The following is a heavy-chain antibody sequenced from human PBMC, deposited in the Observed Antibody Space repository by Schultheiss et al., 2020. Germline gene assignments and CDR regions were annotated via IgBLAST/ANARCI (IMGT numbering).Heavy chain of an antibody. CDR3: ASLHQYYYDSSGYYDFDY. CDR2: ISWNSGSI. Sequence: GGSLRLSCAASGFTFDDYAMHWVRQAPGKGLEWVSGISWNSGSIGYADSVKGRFTISRDNAKNSLYLQMNSLRAEDTAVYYCASLHQYYYDSSGYYDFDYWGQGTLVTVSS. J-gene: IGHJ4*02. CDR1: GFTFDDYA. D-gene: IGHD3-22*01. V-gene: IGHV3-9*01.